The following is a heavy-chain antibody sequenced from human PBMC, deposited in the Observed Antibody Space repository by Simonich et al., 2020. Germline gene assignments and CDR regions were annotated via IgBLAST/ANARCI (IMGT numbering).Heavy chain of an antibody. CDR1: GGSFSGYY. J-gene: IGHJ4*02. CDR3: ARTQKTTVTYYFDY. V-gene: IGHV4-34*01. Sequence: QVQLQESGPGLVKPSETLSLTCAVYGGSFSGYYWSGIRQPPGKGLGWIGDSNHSGSNNYNPSLKRRVTITVDTSKNQFSLKLSSVTAAETAVYYCARTQKTTVTYYFDYWGQGTLVTVSS. CDR2: SNHSGSN. D-gene: IGHD4-17*01.